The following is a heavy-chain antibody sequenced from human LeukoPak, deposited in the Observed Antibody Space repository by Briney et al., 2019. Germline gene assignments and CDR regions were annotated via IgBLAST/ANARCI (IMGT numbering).Heavy chain of an antibody. CDR3: AKDYYDSYYFDY. Sequence: GSLRLSCAASGFTFSSYAMSWVRQAPGKGLEWVSAISGSGGSTYYADSVKGRFTISRDNAKNTLNLQMNSLRAEDTAVYYCAKDYYDSYYFDYWGQGTLVTVSS. CDR2: ISGSGGST. J-gene: IGHJ4*02. D-gene: IGHD3-22*01. CDR1: GFTFSSYA. V-gene: IGHV3-23*01.